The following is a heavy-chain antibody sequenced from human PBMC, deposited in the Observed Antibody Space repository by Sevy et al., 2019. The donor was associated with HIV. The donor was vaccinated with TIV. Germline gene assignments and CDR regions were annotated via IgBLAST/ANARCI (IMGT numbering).Heavy chain of an antibody. J-gene: IGHJ4*02. CDR3: AKRPYYYYNSDGHLVSSTDEADY. Sequence: GGSLRLSCAASGFTLNIYAMSWVRQAPGKGLEWLSAISGGGDGTYYANSVKGRFTISGDNSRNTLYLQMNGLRAEDTAVYYCAKRPYYYYNSDGHLVSSTDEADYWGQGTLVTVSS. CDR2: ISGGGDGT. CDR1: GFTLNIYA. V-gene: IGHV3-23*01. D-gene: IGHD3-22*01.